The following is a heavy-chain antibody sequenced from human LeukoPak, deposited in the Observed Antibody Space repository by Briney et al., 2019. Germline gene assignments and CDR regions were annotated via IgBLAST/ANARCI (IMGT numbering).Heavy chain of an antibody. J-gene: IGHJ4*02. D-gene: IGHD5-18*01. V-gene: IGHV3-7*01. Sequence: GGSLRLSCAASGFTFENYWMSWVRQAPGKGPEWVANIKQDGSVEHYLDSVKGRFTISRDNAKNSLILQMNSLRAEDTAVYYCARWAGVTDYWGQGTPVTVSS. CDR2: IKQDGSVE. CDR1: GFTFENYW. CDR3: ARWAGVTDY.